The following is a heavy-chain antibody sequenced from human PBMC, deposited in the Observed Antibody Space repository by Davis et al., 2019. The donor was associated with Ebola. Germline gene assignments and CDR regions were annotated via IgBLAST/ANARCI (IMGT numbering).Heavy chain of an antibody. CDR2: INHSGST. Sequence: SETLSLTCTVSGGSISSSSYYWGWIRQPPGKGLEWIGEINHSGSTNYNPSLKSRVTISVDTSKNQFSLKLSSVTAADTAVYYCARDRRFWSGPGNYYGMDVWGQGTTVTVSS. CDR1: GGSISSSSYY. J-gene: IGHJ6*02. D-gene: IGHD3-3*01. V-gene: IGHV4-39*07. CDR3: ARDRRFWSGPGNYYGMDV.